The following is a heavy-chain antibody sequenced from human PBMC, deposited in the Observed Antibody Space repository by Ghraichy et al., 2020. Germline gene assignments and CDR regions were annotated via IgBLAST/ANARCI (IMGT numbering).Heavy chain of an antibody. D-gene: IGHD3-3*01. CDR1: GFTFSSYG. Sequence: GESLNISCAASGFTFSSYGMHWVRQAPGKGLEWVAVISYDGSNKYYADSVKGRFTISRDNSKNTLYLQMNSLRAEDTAVYYCAKAQFTSDDFWSGPPEGYGMDVWGQGTTVTVSS. J-gene: IGHJ6*02. CDR3: AKAQFTSDDFWSGPPEGYGMDV. V-gene: IGHV3-30*18. CDR2: ISYDGSNK.